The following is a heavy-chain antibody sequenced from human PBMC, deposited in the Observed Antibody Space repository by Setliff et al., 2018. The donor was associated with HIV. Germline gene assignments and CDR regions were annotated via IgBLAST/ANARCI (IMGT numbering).Heavy chain of an antibody. V-gene: IGHV4-30-2*01. CDR1: GGSISSGGYS. Sequence: SETLSLTCAVSGGSISSGGYSWNWIRQPPGKGLEWIGYIYHSGDTNYNPSLKSRVTMSIDTSNNRFSLRLTSVTAADTAVYYCSRGYITLDRGVSDYMDVWGKGTTVTVSS. J-gene: IGHJ6*03. CDR3: SRGYITLDRGVSDYMDV. CDR2: IYHSGDT. D-gene: IGHD3-10*01.